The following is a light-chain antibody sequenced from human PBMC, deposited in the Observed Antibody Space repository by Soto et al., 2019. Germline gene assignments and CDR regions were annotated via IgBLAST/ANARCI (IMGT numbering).Light chain of an antibody. V-gene: IGKV3-20*01. CDR3: QQYDSSPYT. J-gene: IGKJ2*01. CDR1: QSVSSSY. Sequence: DIVLTQSPGTVSLSPGERATLSCRASQSVSSSYLAWYQQKPGQAPRLLIFGASIRDTGIPDRFSGSGSGTDFTLTISRLEPEDFAVYYCQQYDSSPYTFGQGTKLEI. CDR2: GAS.